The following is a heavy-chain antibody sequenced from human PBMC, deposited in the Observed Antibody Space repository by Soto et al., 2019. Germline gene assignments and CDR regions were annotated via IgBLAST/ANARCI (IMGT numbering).Heavy chain of an antibody. V-gene: IGHV1-69*01. J-gene: IGHJ4*02. D-gene: IGHD3-10*02. CDR1: GGTFTDYA. Sequence: QVQLVQSGAEAKKPGSSVKVSCKVSGGTFTDYAFSWVRQAPGQGLEWMGGIIPMFRSSNFAQKFQDRLTIFADASAGTAYMELSSLRSDDTAIYYCAKDVGFQQHLFVFDLWGQGTLVTVSS. CDR2: IIPMFRSS. CDR3: AKDVGFQQHLFVFDL.